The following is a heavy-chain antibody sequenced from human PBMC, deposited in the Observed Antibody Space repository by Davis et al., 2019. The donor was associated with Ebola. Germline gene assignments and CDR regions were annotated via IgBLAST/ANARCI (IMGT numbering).Heavy chain of an antibody. D-gene: IGHD5-18*01. V-gene: IGHV3-48*02. J-gene: IGHJ4*02. CDR1: GFTFSSYS. Sequence: GGSLRLSCAASGFTFSSYSMNWVRQAPGKGLEWVSYISSSSSTIYYADSVKGRFTISRDNAKNSLYLQMNSLRDEDTAVYYCARDLIQVGIQLWGPEDYYFDYWGQGTLVTVSS. CDR3: ARDLIQVGIQLWGPEDYYFDY. CDR2: ISSSSSTI.